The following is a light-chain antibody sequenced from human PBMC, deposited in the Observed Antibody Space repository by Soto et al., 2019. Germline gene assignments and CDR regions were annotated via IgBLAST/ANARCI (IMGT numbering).Light chain of an antibody. CDR1: QSISSF. CDR2: DAS. J-gene: IGKJ4*01. Sequence: EIVLTQSPATLSLSPGERATLSCRASQSISSFLGWYQQKPGQAPRLLIYDASTRATGIPAWFSGSGSGTDFTLTISSLEPEDSAIYYCQQRSNWPPLTFGGGTKVEIK. V-gene: IGKV3-11*01. CDR3: QQRSNWPPLT.